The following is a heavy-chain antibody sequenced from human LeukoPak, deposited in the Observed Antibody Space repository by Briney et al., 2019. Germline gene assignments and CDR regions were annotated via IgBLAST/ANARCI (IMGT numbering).Heavy chain of an antibody. D-gene: IGHD3-9*01. Sequence: SETLSLTCTVSGASIISYYCSWIRQPPGKGLEWIGYIYTSGSTNYNPSLKSRVTISVDTSKNQFSLKLSSVTAADTAVYYCARPVLYYDILTGPSAGAFDIWGQGTMVTVSS. CDR1: GASIISYY. V-gene: IGHV4-4*09. CDR3: ARPVLYYDILTGPSAGAFDI. J-gene: IGHJ3*02. CDR2: IYTSGST.